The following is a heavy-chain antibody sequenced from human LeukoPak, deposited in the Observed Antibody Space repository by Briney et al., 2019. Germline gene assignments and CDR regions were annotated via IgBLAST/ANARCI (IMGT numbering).Heavy chain of an antibody. CDR2: IWYDGSNK. J-gene: IGHJ5*02. Sequence: GGSLRLSCAASGFTFSSYAMSWVRQAPGKGLEWVAVIWYDGSNKYYADSVKGRFTISRDNSKNTLYLQMNSLRAEDTAVYYCARDWVRYSSSWYDWFDPWGQGTLVTVSS. CDR1: GFTFSSYA. CDR3: ARDWVRYSSSWYDWFDP. V-gene: IGHV3-33*08. D-gene: IGHD6-13*01.